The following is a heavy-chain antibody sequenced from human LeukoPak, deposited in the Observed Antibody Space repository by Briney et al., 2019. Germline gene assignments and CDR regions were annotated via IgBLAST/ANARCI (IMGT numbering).Heavy chain of an antibody. CDR2: ISGSGGST. D-gene: IGHD1-14*01. CDR1: GFTFSSYA. V-gene: IGHV3-23*01. CDR3: AKDQRSKPSPLDY. Sequence: PGVSLRLSCAASGFTFSSYAMSWVRQAPGKGLEWVSAISGSGGSTYYADSVKGRFTISRDNSKNTLYLKMNSLRAEDTAVYYCAKDQRSKPSPLDYWGQGTLVTVSS. J-gene: IGHJ4*02.